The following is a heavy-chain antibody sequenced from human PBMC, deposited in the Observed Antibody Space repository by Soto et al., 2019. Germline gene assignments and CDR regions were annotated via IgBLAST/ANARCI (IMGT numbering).Heavy chain of an antibody. CDR2: ISYDGSNK. J-gene: IGHJ6*02. CDR1: GFTFSSYG. Sequence: PGGSLRLSCAASGFTFSSYGMHWVRQAPGKGLEWVAVISYDGSNKYYADSVKGRFTISRDNSKNTLYLQMNSLRAEDTAVYYCAKDPKSTTVTYYYGMEVWGQGTTVTVSS. D-gene: IGHD4-4*01. V-gene: IGHV3-30*18. CDR3: AKDPKSTTVTYYYGMEV.